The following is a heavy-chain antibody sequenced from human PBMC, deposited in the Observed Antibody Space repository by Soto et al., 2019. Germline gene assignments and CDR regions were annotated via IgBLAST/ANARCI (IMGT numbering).Heavy chain of an antibody. V-gene: IGHV1-8*01. J-gene: IGHJ4*02. D-gene: IGHD3-10*01. Sequence: QVQLVQSGAEVKKPGASVKVSCKASGYTFTDFDINWVRQATGQGLEWMGWMNPNSGNTGYAQKFQGRVTMTRDTYINTAYMELSSLRSEDTAVYYCARGLPCDSCYNFWGQGTLVTVFS. CDR1: GYTFTDFD. CDR2: MNPNSGNT. CDR3: ARGLPCDSCYNF.